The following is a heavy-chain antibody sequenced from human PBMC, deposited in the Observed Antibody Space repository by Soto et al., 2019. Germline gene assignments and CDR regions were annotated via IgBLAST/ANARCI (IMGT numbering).Heavy chain of an antibody. CDR1: GGSISSGGYS. D-gene: IGHD5-12*01. CDR2: IYHSGST. J-gene: IGHJ4*02. Sequence: SETLSLTCAVSGGSISSGGYSWSWIRQPPGKGLEWVGYIYHSGSTYYNPSLKSRVTISVDRSKNQFSLKLSSVTAADTAVYYCARGSDSGLDYWGQGTLVTVSS. CDR3: ARGSDSGLDY. V-gene: IGHV4-30-2*01.